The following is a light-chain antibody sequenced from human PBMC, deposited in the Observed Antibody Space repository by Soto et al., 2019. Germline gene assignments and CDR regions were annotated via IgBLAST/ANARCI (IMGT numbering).Light chain of an antibody. Sequence: QSVLTQPPSVSGSSGQSVAISCTGTSSDVGSYNRVAWYQQPPGTAPKLIISEVNNRPSGVPDRFSGSKSGNTASLTISGLQAEDEADYYCSSYTSTNTYVFGTGTKVNVL. J-gene: IGLJ1*01. CDR3: SSYTSTNTYV. V-gene: IGLV2-18*02. CDR1: SSDVGSYNR. CDR2: EVN.